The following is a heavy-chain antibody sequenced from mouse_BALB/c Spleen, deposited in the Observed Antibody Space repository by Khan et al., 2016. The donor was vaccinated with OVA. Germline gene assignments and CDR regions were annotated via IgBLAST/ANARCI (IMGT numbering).Heavy chain of an antibody. CDR3: ARWFAY. J-gene: IGHJ3*01. V-gene: IGHV3-2*02. CDR1: GYSITSDYA. CDR2: MHYSGST. Sequence: EVKLEVSGPGLVKPSQSLSLTCTVTGYSITSDYAWNWIRQFPENKLEWMGYMHYSGSTSYNPSLKSRISITLDSSKNQFFLHLNSVTSEDTATYYCARWFAYWGQGTLVTVSA.